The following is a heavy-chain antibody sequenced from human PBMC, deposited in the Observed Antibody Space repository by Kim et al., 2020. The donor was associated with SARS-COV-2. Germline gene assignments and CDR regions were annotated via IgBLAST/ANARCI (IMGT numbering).Heavy chain of an antibody. D-gene: IGHD3-22*01. CDR3: ARRSSMIVVVGRFDY. J-gene: IGHJ4*02. Sequence: SETLSLTCTVSGGSISSSSYYWGWIRQPPGKGLEWIGSIYYSGSTYYNPSLKSRVTISVDTSKNQFSLKLSSVTAADTAVYYCARRSSMIVVVGRFDYWGQGTLVTVSS. CDR2: IYYSGST. CDR1: GGSISSSSYY. V-gene: IGHV4-39*07.